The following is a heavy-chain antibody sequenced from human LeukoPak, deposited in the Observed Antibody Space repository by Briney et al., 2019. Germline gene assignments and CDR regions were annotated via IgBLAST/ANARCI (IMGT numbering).Heavy chain of an antibody. Sequence: SETLSLTCTVSGGSISSSSYYWGWIRQPPGKGLEWIGSIYYSGSTYYNPSLKSRVTISVDSSKSQFSLKLSSVTAADTAVYYCARQRVRGVFNWFDPWGQGTLVTVSS. CDR1: GGSISSSSYY. V-gene: IGHV4-39*01. D-gene: IGHD3-10*01. CDR2: IYYSGST. CDR3: ARQRVRGVFNWFDP. J-gene: IGHJ5*02.